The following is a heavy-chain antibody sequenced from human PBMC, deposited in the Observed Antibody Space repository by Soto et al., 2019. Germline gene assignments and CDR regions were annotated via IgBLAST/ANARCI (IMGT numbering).Heavy chain of an antibody. D-gene: IGHD1-26*01. CDR2: IYYSGST. CDR1: GDSISRSGFY. V-gene: IGHV4-39*01. J-gene: IGHJ4*02. Sequence: QLQLQESGPGLVKPSETLSLTCTVSGDSISRSGFYWGWIRRPPGKGLEWLGSIYYSGSTFYHPSLKSRVTMSRDTPKNQFSLSLSSGTAADTAVYYCARRYAVSGPHYFDYWGQGILVTVSS. CDR3: ARRYAVSGPHYFDY.